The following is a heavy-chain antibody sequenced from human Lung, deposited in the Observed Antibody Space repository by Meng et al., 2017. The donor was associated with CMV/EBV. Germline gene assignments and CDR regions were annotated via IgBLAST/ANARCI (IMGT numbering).Heavy chain of an antibody. D-gene: IGHD1-26*01. Sequence: ASXXVSXKASVHSXIDYDIHWVRRAAGQGLEWMGRINSYGGGTNYAQQFRDWVTMTRNTSTDTAYKELSRLTSDDTAVYYCARDGALNCPNYYYYNVVDVWXQGTTVTVSS. CDR1: VHSXIDYD. CDR3: ARDGALNCPNYYYYNVVDV. V-gene: IGHV1-2*04. J-gene: IGHJ6*02. CDR2: INSYGGGT.